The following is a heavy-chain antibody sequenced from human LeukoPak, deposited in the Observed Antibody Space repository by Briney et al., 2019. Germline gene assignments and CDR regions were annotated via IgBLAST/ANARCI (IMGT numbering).Heavy chain of an antibody. Sequence: GGSLRLSCAASGFTFSSYWMSWVRQAPGKGLEWVANIKQDGSEKYYVDSVKGRFTISRDNAKNSLYLQMNSLRAEDTAVYYCARDTWPGTKTLPLDYWGQGTLVTVSS. V-gene: IGHV3-7*01. D-gene: IGHD1-1*01. CDR1: GFTFSSYW. CDR3: ARDTWPGTKTLPLDY. CDR2: IKQDGSEK. J-gene: IGHJ4*02.